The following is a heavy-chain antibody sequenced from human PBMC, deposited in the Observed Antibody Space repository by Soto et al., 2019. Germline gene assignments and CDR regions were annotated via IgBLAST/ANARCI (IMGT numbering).Heavy chain of an antibody. CDR2: IIPIFGTA. CDR3: ARGRRDYYYYGMDV. V-gene: IGHV1-69*06. Sequence: SVKVSCKASGGTFSSYAISWVRQAPGQGLEWMGGIIPIFGTANYAQKFQGRVTITADKSTSTAYMELSSLRSEDTAVYYCARGRRDYYYYGMDVWGQGTTITVSS. J-gene: IGHJ6*02. CDR1: GGTFSSYA.